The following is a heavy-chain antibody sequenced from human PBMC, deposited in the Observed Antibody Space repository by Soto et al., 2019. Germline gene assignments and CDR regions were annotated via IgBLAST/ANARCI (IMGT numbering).Heavy chain of an antibody. J-gene: IGHJ3*02. CDR1: GGSFSGYY. D-gene: IGHD3-10*01. V-gene: IGHV4-34*01. Sequence: SETLSLTCAVHGGSFSGYYWSWIRQPPGKGLGWIGEINHSGSTNYNPSLKSRVTISVDTSKNQFSLKLSSVTAADTAVYYCARIGRILLWFGEEDDSDIWRHGTMVTVSS. CDR3: ARIGRILLWFGEEDDSDI. CDR2: INHSGST.